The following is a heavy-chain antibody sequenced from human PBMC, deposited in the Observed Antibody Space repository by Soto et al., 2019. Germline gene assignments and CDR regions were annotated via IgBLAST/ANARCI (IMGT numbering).Heavy chain of an antibody. V-gene: IGHV3-48*02. CDR2: ISSSSGTI. Sequence: PGGSLRLSCAASGFSFSSYSMNWVRQAPGKGLEWVSFISSSSGTIYYADSVKGRFTISRDNAKNSLSLQMNSLRDEDTAVYYCTADRTWRFWDYWGQGTLVTISS. J-gene: IGHJ4*02. D-gene: IGHD3-3*01. CDR1: GFSFSSYS. CDR3: TADRTWRFWDY.